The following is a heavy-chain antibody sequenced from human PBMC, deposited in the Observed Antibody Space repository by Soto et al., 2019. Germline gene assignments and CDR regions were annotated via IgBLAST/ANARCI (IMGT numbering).Heavy chain of an antibody. CDR2: IIPMYDSA. CDR3: ATLRTYSGSDCFYY. V-gene: IGHV1-69*06. Sequence: QVQLVQSGAELKKPGSSVNVSCAASGGTFKTYTINWVRQAPGQGLEWIGQIIPMYDSANYAQRFQGRVTISVGKSTNLAYMELSGLRSEDTALYYCATLRTYSGSDCFYYWGQGTLVSVSS. D-gene: IGHD1-26*01. J-gene: IGHJ4*02. CDR1: GGTFKTYT.